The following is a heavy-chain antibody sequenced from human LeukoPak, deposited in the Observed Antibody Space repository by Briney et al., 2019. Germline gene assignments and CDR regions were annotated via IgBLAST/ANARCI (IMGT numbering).Heavy chain of an antibody. J-gene: IGHJ4*02. CDR2: ISSSGSTI. CDR1: GFTFSDYY. CDR3: ARDDQYSGRYPDY. Sequence: GGSLRLSCAASGFTFSDYYMSWIRQAPGKGLEWVSYISSSGSTIYYADSVKGRFTISRDNAKNSLYLQMNSLRAEDTALYHCARDDQYSGRYPDYWGQGTLVTVSS. D-gene: IGHD1-26*01. V-gene: IGHV3-11*01.